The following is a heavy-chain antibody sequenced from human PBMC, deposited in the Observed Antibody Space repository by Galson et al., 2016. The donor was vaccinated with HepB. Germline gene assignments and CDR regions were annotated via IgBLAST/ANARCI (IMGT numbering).Heavy chain of an antibody. D-gene: IGHD2-8*01. CDR3: ATTNGTAYSYDH. Sequence: SETLSLTCGVLGVSISSTNWWSWVRQPPGKGLEWIGEIHHSGRTNYNPSLKSGVTISVDTSKSQISLKVISVTAADTAVYYCATTNGTAYSYDHWGQGILVAVAA. CDR1: GVSISSTNW. J-gene: IGHJ4*02. V-gene: IGHV4-4*02. CDR2: IHHSGRT.